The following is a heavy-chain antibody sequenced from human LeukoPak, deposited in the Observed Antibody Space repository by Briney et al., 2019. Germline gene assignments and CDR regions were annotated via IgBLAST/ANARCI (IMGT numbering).Heavy chain of an antibody. CDR1: GFTFSSYW. CDR3: AKSSGPGGYYYYGMDV. D-gene: IGHD3-22*01. Sequence: GGSLRLSCAASGFTFSSYWMHWVRQAPGKGLEWVSGISGNGGITYYADSVRGRFTISRGNSKNTLYLQMNSLRAEDTAVYYCAKSSGPGGYYYYGMDVWGQGTTVTVSS. J-gene: IGHJ6*02. V-gene: IGHV3-23*01. CDR2: ISGNGGIT.